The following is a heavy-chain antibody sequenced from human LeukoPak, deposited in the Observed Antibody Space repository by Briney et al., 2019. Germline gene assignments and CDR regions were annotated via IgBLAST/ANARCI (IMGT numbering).Heavy chain of an antibody. Sequence: ASVKVSCKASGYTFNTYGISWVRQAPGQGLEWMGRISAYNGNTNYAQKLQGRVTMTTDTSTSTAYMELRSLRSDDTAVYYCARDGVTATSGGYSYYPYFAMDVWGQGTTVTVSS. CDR2: ISAYNGNT. J-gene: IGHJ6*02. V-gene: IGHV1-18*01. D-gene: IGHD1-26*01. CDR3: ARDGVTATSGGYSYYPYFAMDV. CDR1: GYTFNTYG.